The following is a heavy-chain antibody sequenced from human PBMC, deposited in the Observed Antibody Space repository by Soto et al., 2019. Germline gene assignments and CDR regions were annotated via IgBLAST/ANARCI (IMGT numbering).Heavy chain of an antibody. J-gene: IGHJ6*02. Sequence: QVQWVESGGGVVQPGGSLTLSCAASGFTFSDYGRQWVRQAPGKWLEWLTFISFDEAKDKYYSAPVRGRFSISRDNSKNTLSLQMNSLRSEDTAVYYCAKGTYGGSAPYDYGMDVWGQGTTVTVSS. CDR3: AKGTYGGSAPYDYGMDV. CDR1: GFTFSDYG. V-gene: IGHV3-30*18. D-gene: IGHD3-22*01. CDR2: ISFDEAKDK.